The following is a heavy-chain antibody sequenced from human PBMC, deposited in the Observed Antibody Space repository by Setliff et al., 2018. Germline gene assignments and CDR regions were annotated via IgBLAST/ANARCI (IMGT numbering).Heavy chain of an antibody. CDR3: ARDRDSSGYPYYFDY. CDR1: GYTFTSYG. D-gene: IGHD3-22*01. J-gene: IGHJ4*02. Sequence: ASVKVSCKASGYTFTSYGISWVRQAPGQGLEWMGWISGYNGNTNYAQKIQGRVTMTTDTSTSTAYMEVRSLRSDDTAVYYCARDRDSSGYPYYFDYWGQGTLVTVSS. V-gene: IGHV1-18*01. CDR2: ISGYNGNT.